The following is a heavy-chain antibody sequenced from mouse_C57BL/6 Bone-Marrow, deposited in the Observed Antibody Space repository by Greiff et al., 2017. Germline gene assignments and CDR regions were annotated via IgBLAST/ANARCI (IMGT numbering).Heavy chain of an antibody. CDR3: TVPYYYGSSCYYAMDY. V-gene: IGHV1-15*01. J-gene: IGHJ4*01. Sequence: QVQLQQSGAELVRPGASVTLSCKASGYTFTDYEMHWVKQTPVHGLEWIGAIDPETGGTAYNQKFKGKAILTADKSSSTAYMELRSLTSEDSAVXYCTVPYYYGSSCYYAMDYWGQGTSVTVSS. D-gene: IGHD1-1*01. CDR1: GYTFTDYE. CDR2: IDPETGGT.